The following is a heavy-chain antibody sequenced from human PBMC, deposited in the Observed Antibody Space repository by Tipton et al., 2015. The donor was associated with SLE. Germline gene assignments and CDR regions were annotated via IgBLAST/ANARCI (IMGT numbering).Heavy chain of an antibody. CDR3: AQAHLWGSYRYASDI. V-gene: IGHV4-34*01. D-gene: IGHD3-16*02. J-gene: IGHJ3*02. CDR1: GGSFGGYY. Sequence: TLSLTCSIYGGSFGGYYWSWIRQPPGKGLEWIGEINHGGSTNYNPSLKSRVTISVDTSKNQFSLKLSRVTAADTAVYYCAQAHLWGSYRYASDIWGQGTMVPVSS. CDR2: INHGGST.